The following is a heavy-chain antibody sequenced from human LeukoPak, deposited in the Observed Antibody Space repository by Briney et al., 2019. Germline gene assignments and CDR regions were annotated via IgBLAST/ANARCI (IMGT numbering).Heavy chain of an antibody. D-gene: IGHD3-3*01. CDR1: GFRFSSYW. Sequence: PGGSLRLSCAASGFRFSSYWMRRVRQAPGKGLEWVANIKQDGSEKSYVDSVKGRFTVSRDNAKNSLYLEMNSLRAEGTAVNYCARRGYFEFWSGYFQRLEGWFDPWGQGTLATVSS. CDR3: ARRGYFEFWSGYFQRLEGWFDP. J-gene: IGHJ5*02. CDR2: IKQDGSEK. V-gene: IGHV3-7*01.